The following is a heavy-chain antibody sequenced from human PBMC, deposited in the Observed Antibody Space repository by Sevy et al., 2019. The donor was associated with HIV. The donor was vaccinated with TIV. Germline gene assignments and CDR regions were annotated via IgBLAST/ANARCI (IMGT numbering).Heavy chain of an antibody. CDR3: AKDPYSSGEGGFFDY. J-gene: IGHJ4*02. D-gene: IGHD3-22*01. CDR2: ISWNSANI. CDR1: GFTFDNYA. Sequence: GGYLRLSCAASGFTFDNYAMHWVRQAPGKGLEWVSVISWNSANIAYADSVKGRFTISRDNANNSVFLQMNSLRPEDTAFYYCAKDPYSSGEGGFFDYWGQGVLVTVSS. V-gene: IGHV3-9*01.